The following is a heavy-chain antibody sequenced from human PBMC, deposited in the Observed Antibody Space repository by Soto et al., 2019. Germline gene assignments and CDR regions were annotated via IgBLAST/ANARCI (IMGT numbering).Heavy chain of an antibody. Sequence: SQTLSLTCVISGDSVSSDITSWNWIGQSPSRGLEWLGRTYYRSKWFHDYAVSVKSRITINPDTSKNQLSLELNSMTPEDTAVYYCARGNALDVWGQGTVVTVSS. CDR1: GDSVSSDITS. J-gene: IGHJ3*01. CDR3: ARGNALDV. V-gene: IGHV6-1*01. D-gene: IGHD3-10*01. CDR2: TYYRSKWFH.